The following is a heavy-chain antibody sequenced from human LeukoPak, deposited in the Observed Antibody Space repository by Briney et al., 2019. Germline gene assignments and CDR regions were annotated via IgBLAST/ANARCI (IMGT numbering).Heavy chain of an antibody. CDR1: GFYFGEYW. Sequence: GGSLRLSCAASGFYFGEYWMSWVRQAPGKGLEWVASIKPDGRENYYLDSVKGRSTISRDNAKNSLHLQLNSLRAEDTAVYYCARGHYQLEVWGQGTTVIVSS. J-gene: IGHJ6*02. V-gene: IGHV3-7*01. CDR3: ARGHYQLEV. CDR2: IKPDGREN. D-gene: IGHD1-26*01.